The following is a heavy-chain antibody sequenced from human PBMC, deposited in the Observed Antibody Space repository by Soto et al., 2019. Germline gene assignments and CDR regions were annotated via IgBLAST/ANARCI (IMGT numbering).Heavy chain of an antibody. V-gene: IGHV6-1*01. J-gene: IGHJ4*02. Sequence: QTLSLPCAISGDSVSSNSAVWNCIRHSPSRGLEWLGRTFYRSRWYNEYAVSVKGRITVSPDTSRNQISLQLNSVTPDDTAVYFCTRDIDFGYWGRGTQVTVSS. CDR3: TRDIDFGY. CDR2: TFYRSRWYN. D-gene: IGHD3-3*01. CDR1: GDSVSSNSAV.